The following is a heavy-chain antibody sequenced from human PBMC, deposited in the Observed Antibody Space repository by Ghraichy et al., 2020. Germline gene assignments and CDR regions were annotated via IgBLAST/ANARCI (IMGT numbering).Heavy chain of an antibody. Sequence: GGSLRLSCAASGLTFSSYWMHWVRQAPGKGLEWVSHIKTDGSTTNYADSVRGRFTISRDNAKNTLYLQMNSLRADDTAVYYCSTSPRADRGNYWGQGTLVTFDS. CDR3: STSPRADRGNY. CDR1: GLTFSSYW. CDR2: IKTDGSTT. D-gene: IGHD3-10*01. V-gene: IGHV3-74*01. J-gene: IGHJ4*02.